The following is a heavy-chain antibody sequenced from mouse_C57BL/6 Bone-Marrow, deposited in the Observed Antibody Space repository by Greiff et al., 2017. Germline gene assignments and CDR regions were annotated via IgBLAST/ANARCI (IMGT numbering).Heavy chain of an antibody. V-gene: IGHV1-19*01. Sequence: EVQLQQSGPVLVKPGASVKMSCKASGYTFTDYYMNWVKQSHGKSLEWIGVINPYNGGTSYNQKFKGKATLTVDTSSSTAYMELNSLTSEDSAVYYCARGGITTVGPWFAYWGQGTLVTVSA. J-gene: IGHJ3*01. CDR1: GYTFTDYY. CDR3: ARGGITTVGPWFAY. CDR2: INPYNGGT. D-gene: IGHD1-1*01.